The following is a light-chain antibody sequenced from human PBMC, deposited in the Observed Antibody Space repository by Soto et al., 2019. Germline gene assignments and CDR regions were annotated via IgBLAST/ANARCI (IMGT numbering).Light chain of an antibody. Sequence: DVVMTQSPLSLPVTLGQPASISCRSSQSLVYSDGNTYLNWFEQRPGQSTRRLIYKVSNRDSGVPDRFSGSGSGSDFTLKISRVEAEDVGVYYCMQGTHCGTFGGGTKVEIK. CDR2: KVS. V-gene: IGKV2-30*01. CDR1: QSLVYSDGNTY. J-gene: IGKJ4*01. CDR3: MQGTHCGT.